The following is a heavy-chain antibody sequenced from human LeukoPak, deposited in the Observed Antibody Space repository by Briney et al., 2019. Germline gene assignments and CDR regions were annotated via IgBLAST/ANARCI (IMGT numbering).Heavy chain of an antibody. J-gene: IGHJ3*02. V-gene: IGHV3-7*01. D-gene: IGHD6-19*01. CDR1: GFTFSSYW. Sequence: GGSLRLSCAASGFTFSSYWMSWVRQAPGKGLEWVANIKQDGSEKYYVDSVKGRFTISRDNAKNSLYLQMNSLRAEDTAVYYCARDQPSWQWLVRGAFDIWGQGTMVTVSS. CDR2: IKQDGSEK. CDR3: ARDQPSWQWLVRGAFDI.